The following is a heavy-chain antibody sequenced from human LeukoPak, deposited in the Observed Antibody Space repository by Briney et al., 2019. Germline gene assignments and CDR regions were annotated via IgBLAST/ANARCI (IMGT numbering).Heavy chain of an antibody. D-gene: IGHD3-3*01. CDR1: GFTFSSYS. CDR2: ISSSSSYI. Sequence: GGSRRLSCAASGFTFSSYSMNWVRQAPGKGLEWVSSISSSSSYIYYADSVKGRFTISRDNAKNSLYLQMNSLRAEDTAVYYCARAGDDFWSGYYVNWFDPWGQGTLVTVSS. CDR3: ARAGDDFWSGYYVNWFDP. J-gene: IGHJ5*02. V-gene: IGHV3-21*01.